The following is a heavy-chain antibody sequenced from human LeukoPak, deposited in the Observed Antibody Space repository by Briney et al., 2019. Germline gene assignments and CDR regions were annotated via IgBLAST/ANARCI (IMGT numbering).Heavy chain of an antibody. D-gene: IGHD3-22*01. Sequence: SETLSLTCAVSRGSIFSNNRWSWVRQPPGKGLEWIGQIFHSGTTSYSPSLKSRVTISVDKSKNQFSLKLSSVTAADTAVYYCARVNYYYDSRSPPFDYWGQGTLVTVSS. CDR1: RGSIFSNNR. J-gene: IGHJ4*02. CDR3: ARVNYYYDSRSPPFDY. V-gene: IGHV4-4*02. CDR2: IFHSGTT.